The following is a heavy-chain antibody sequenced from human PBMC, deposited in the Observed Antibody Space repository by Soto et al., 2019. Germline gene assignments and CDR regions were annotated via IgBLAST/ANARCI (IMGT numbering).Heavy chain of an antibody. J-gene: IGHJ4*02. D-gene: IGHD3-16*01. CDR2: INYSGST. V-gene: IGHV4-39*01. Sequence: PSETLSLTCTVSGGSVSSRNYYWGWIRQPPGKGLEWIGSINYSGSTYYNPSLKSRVTISVDTSKNQFSLKLSSVTAADTAVFYCARVGTFYVYVWADYWGQGNLVTVSS. CDR3: ARVGTFYVYVWADY. CDR1: GGSVSSRNYY.